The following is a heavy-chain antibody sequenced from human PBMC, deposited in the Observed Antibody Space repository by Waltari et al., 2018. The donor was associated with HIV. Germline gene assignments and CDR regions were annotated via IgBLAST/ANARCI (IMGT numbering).Heavy chain of an antibody. CDR3: AKPRMEYAIRDHFFGLDV. J-gene: IGHJ6*02. V-gene: IGHV3-23*01. CDR2: ISDRGSTT. CDR1: GFTFPTFP. D-gene: IGHD2-8*01. Sequence: VDLLESGGRLVQPGGSLRLSCGVSGFTFPTFPMSWVCQAPGKGLEWVAGISDRGSTTFYADSVKGRFTISRDNSKNTIYLQIDSLRADDTAVYYCAKPRMEYAIRDHFFGLDVWGQGTTVTVSS.